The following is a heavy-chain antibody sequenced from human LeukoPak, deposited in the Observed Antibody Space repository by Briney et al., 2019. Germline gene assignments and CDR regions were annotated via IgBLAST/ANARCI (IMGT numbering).Heavy chain of an antibody. Sequence: GASVKVSCKASGGTFSSYAISWVRQAPGHGLECLGWMNVKTGATSSAQKFPGRFTMTRDTSIGTASMEFSSLTSDDTAVYYCARQSGTYWGLDYWGQGTLVTVSS. CDR1: GGTFSSYA. J-gene: IGHJ4*02. V-gene: IGHV1-2*02. CDR3: ARQSGTYWGLDY. D-gene: IGHD1-26*01. CDR2: MNVKTGAT.